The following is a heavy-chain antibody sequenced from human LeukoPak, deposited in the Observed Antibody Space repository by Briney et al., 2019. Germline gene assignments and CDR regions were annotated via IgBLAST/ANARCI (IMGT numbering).Heavy chain of an antibody. CDR3: ARVRGGYYYLDD. V-gene: IGHV4-59*01. CDR2: IYYSGRT. D-gene: IGHD3-10*01. J-gene: IGHJ4*02. CDR1: GDSISSYY. Sequence: SETLSLTCTVSGDSISSYYWSWIRQPPGKGLEWIGYIYYSGRTNYNPSLKSRVTISVDTSKDQFSLKLSSVAAADTAVYYCARVRGGYYYLDDWGQGNLVIVSS.